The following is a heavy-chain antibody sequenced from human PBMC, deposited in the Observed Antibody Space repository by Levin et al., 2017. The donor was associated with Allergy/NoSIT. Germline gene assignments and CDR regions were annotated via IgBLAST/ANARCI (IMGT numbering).Heavy chain of an antibody. CDR1: GFTFSSYA. CDR2: ISYDGSNK. D-gene: IGHD3-22*01. V-gene: IGHV3-30-3*01. Sequence: PGGSLRLSCAASGFTFSSYAMHWVRQAPGKGLEWVAVISYDGSNKYYADSVKGRFTISRDNSKNTLYLQMNSLRAEDTAVYYCARVMDLDSSGYYPATYYYYGMDVWGQGTTVTVSS. CDR3: ARVMDLDSSGYYPATYYYYGMDV. J-gene: IGHJ6*02.